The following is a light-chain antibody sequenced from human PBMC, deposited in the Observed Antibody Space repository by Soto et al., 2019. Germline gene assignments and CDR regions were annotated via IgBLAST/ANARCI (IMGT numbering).Light chain of an antibody. V-gene: IGLV1-40*01. Sequence: QSVLTQPPSLSGAPGQRLTISCTGSNSNIGAGYPVHWYQQFPGAAPKLLIYADTHRPSGVPDRFSGSKSGTSASLAITGLQAEDEADFYCQSYDSNLIGLIFGGGTKVTVL. J-gene: IGLJ2*01. CDR3: QSYDSNLIGLI. CDR2: ADT. CDR1: NSNIGAGYP.